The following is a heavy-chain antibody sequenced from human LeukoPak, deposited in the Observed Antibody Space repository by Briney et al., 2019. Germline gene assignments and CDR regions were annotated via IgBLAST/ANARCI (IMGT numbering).Heavy chain of an antibody. Sequence: ASVKVSCKASGYTFTGYYMHWVRQAPGQGLEWMGWISAYNGNTNYAQKLQGRVTMTTDTSTSTAYMELRSLRSDDTAVYYCASTNYDILTGYPGHFDYWGQGTLVTVSS. J-gene: IGHJ4*02. D-gene: IGHD3-9*01. V-gene: IGHV1-18*04. CDR1: GYTFTGYY. CDR3: ASTNYDILTGYPGHFDY. CDR2: ISAYNGNT.